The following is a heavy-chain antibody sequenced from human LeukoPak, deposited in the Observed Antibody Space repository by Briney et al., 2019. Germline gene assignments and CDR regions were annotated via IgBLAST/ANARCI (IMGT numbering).Heavy chain of an antibody. CDR3: ARRLDCSSTSCYDPFYRLYYFDY. CDR2: ISAYNGNT. J-gene: IGHJ4*02. Sequence: ASVKVSCKASGYTFTSYGISWVRQAPGQGLEWMGWISAYNGNTNYAQKLQGRVTMTTDTSTSTAYMELRSLRSDDTAVYYCARRLDCSSTSCYDPFYRLYYFDYWGQGTLVTVPS. V-gene: IGHV1-18*01. D-gene: IGHD2-2*01. CDR1: GYTFTSYG.